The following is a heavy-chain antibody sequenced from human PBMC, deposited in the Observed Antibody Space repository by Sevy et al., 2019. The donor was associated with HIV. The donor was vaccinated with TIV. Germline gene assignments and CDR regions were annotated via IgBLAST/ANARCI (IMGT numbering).Heavy chain of an antibody. CDR3: AKLYCGGDCYGRGSGNDAFDI. Sequence: GGSLRLSCAASGFTFSSYAMSWVRQAPGKGLEWVSIISGSGGSTYYADSVKGRFTISRDNSKKTLHLQMNSLRAEDRAVYYCAKLYCGGDCYGRGSGNDAFDIWGQGTMVTVSS. J-gene: IGHJ3*02. CDR1: GFTFSSYA. D-gene: IGHD2-21*01. CDR2: ISGSGGST. V-gene: IGHV3-23*01.